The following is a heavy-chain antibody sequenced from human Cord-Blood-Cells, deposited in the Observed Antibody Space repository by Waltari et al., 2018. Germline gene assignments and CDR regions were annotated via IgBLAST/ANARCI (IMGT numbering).Heavy chain of an antibody. CDR1: GFTFSSYG. J-gene: IGHJ4*02. CDR3: ARDKSSSWYGKSDYYFDY. D-gene: IGHD6-13*01. CDR2: IGYDGSSK. Sequence: QVQLVESGGGVVQPGRSLRLSCAASGFTFSSYGMHWVRQAPGKGLEGVAVIGYDGSSKYYADTVKGRFTISRDNSKNTLYLQMNSLRAEDTAVYYCARDKSSSWYGKSDYYFDYWGQGTLVTVSS. V-gene: IGHV3-33*01.